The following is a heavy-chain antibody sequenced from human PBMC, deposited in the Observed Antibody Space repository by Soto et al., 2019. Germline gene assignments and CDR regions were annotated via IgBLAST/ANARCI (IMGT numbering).Heavy chain of an antibody. V-gene: IGHV3-23*01. CDR1: GFAFSSYA. CDR2: ISGSGGST. J-gene: IGHJ4*02. CDR3: AKDSGGYGDYVDPFDY. Sequence: GGSLRLSCAASGFAFSSYAMSWVRQAPGKGLEWVSAISGSGGSTYYADSVKGRFTISRDNSKNTLYLQMNSLRAEDTAVYYCAKDSGGYGDYVDPFDYWGQGTLVTVSS. D-gene: IGHD4-17*01.